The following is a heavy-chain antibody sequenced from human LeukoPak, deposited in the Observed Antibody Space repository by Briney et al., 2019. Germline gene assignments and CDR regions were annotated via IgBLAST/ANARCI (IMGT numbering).Heavy chain of an antibody. D-gene: IGHD4-17*01. CDR3: ARDADDYGPPIY. Sequence: ASVKVSCKASGYTFTGYYMHWVRQAPGQGLEWMGWINPNSGGTNYAQKFQGRVTMTRDTSISTAYMELSRLRSDDTAVYYCARDADDYGPPIYWGQGTLVTVSS. CDR1: GYTFTGYY. CDR2: INPNSGGT. J-gene: IGHJ4*02. V-gene: IGHV1-2*02.